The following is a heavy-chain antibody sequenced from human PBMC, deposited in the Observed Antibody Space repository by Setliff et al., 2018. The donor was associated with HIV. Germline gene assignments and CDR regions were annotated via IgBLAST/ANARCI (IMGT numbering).Heavy chain of an antibody. CDR3: ARGDSSGYYYVRGDAFDI. Sequence: GGSLRLSCAASGFTFSSYRMNWVRQAPGKGLEWVSYISSSSSTIYYADSVKGRFTISRDNAKNSLYLQMNRLRAEDTAVYYCARGDSSGYYYVRGDAFDIWGQGTMVTVSS. CDR1: GFTFSSYR. CDR2: ISSSSSTI. J-gene: IGHJ3*02. V-gene: IGHV3-48*01. D-gene: IGHD3-22*01.